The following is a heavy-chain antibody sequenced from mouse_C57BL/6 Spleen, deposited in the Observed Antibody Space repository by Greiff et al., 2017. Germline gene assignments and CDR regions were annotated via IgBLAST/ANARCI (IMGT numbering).Heavy chain of an antibody. V-gene: IGHV1-7*01. CDR2: INPSSGYT. Sequence: VNLVESGAELAKPGASVKLSCKASGYTFTSYWMHWVKQRPGPGLEWIGYINPSSGYTTYNQKFKDKATLTADKSSSTAYMQRSSLTYEDSAVYYFARSRRTNEYDARFAYWGQGTLVTVSA. J-gene: IGHJ3*01. CDR1: GYTFTSYW. D-gene: IGHD2-4*01. CDR3: ARSRRTNEYDARFAY.